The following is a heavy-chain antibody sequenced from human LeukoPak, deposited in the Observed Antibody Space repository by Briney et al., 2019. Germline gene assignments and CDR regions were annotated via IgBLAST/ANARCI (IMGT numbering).Heavy chain of an antibody. CDR3: AKEGILSQDYGYFSRAEGSDI. CDR1: GGSMSSSDYY. CDR2: VYYSGST. J-gene: IGHJ3*02. Sequence: TSETLSLTCSVSGGSMSSSDYYWVWIRQPPGKGLDWIGSVYYSGSTYYNPSLKSRVTISVDKSKNQFSLKLSNVTAADTAVYYCAKEGILSQDYGYFSRAEGSDILGQGTMVTVPS. V-gene: IGHV4-39*02. D-gene: IGHD4-17*01.